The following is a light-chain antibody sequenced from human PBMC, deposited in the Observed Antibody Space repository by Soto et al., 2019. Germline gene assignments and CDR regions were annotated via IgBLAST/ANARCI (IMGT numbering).Light chain of an antibody. V-gene: IGKV1-16*01. J-gene: IGKJ4*01. Sequence: DIQMTQSPSSLSASVGDRVTITCRASQGISLYLAWFQQKPGQARRSLIYASSSLHSGVPSRFSGSGVGTDFTLTISSLQPEDFATYYCQQHSTYPLTFGGGTKVEIK. CDR3: QQHSTYPLT. CDR2: ASS. CDR1: QGISLY.